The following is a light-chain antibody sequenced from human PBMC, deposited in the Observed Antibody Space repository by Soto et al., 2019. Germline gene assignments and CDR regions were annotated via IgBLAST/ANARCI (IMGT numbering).Light chain of an antibody. Sequence: IQMTQSPSTLSASLGDRVTMTCRASQSLDRDYLAWYQQKPGKAPNLLIYKASTLESGVPSRFSGSGSGTDFTLTISSLQPEDFATYYCQQSSSTPQTFGGGTKVDIK. V-gene: IGKV1-5*03. J-gene: IGKJ4*01. CDR3: QQSSSTPQT. CDR1: QSLDRDY. CDR2: KAS.